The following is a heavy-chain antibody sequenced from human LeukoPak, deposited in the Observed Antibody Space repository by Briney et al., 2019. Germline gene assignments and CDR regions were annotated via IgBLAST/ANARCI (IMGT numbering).Heavy chain of an antibody. Sequence: ASVKVSCKASGYTFTSYYMHWVRQAPGQGLEWMGIINPSGGSTSYAQKFQGRVTMTRNTSITTAYMELSSLRSEDTAVYYCARGSLAVAGTSDYWGQGTLVSVSS. CDR2: INPSGGST. V-gene: IGHV1-46*01. CDR3: ARGSLAVAGTSDY. J-gene: IGHJ4*02. D-gene: IGHD6-19*01. CDR1: GYTFTSYY.